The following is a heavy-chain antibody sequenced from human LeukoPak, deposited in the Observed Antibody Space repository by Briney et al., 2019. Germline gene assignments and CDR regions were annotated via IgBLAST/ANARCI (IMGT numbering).Heavy chain of an antibody. V-gene: IGHV4-34*01. J-gene: IGHJ5*02. D-gene: IGHD2-21*01. CDR3: ARGRGYSSYNWFDP. CDR1: GGSFSGYY. CDR2: INHSGST. Sequence: PSETLSLTCAVYGGSFSGYYWSWIRQPPGKGLEWIGEINHSGSTNYNPSLKSRVTTSVDTSKNQFSLKLSSVTAADTAVYYCARGRGYSSYNWFDPWGQGTLVTVSS.